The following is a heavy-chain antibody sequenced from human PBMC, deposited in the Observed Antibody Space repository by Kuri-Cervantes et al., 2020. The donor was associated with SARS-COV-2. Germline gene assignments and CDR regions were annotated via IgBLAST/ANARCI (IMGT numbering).Heavy chain of an antibody. Sequence: ASVKVSCKASGYTFTSYGISWVRQAPGQGLEWMGWISAYNGNTNYAQKLQGRVTMTTDTSTSTAYMELRSLRSDDTAVYYCARVISSSYGSGSYYYYYYYMDVWGKGTTVTVSS. CDR1: GYTFTSYG. CDR3: ARVISSSYGSGSYYYYYYYMDV. CDR2: ISAYNGNT. V-gene: IGHV1-18*01. J-gene: IGHJ6*03. D-gene: IGHD3-10*01.